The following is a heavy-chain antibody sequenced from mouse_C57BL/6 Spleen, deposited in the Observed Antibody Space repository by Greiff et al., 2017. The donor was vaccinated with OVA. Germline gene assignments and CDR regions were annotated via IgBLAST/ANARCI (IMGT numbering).Heavy chain of an antibody. Sequence: VQLQQSGPELVKPGASVKISCKASGYTFTDYYMNWVKQSPGKSLEWIGDINPNNGGTSYNQKFKGKATLTVDKSSSTAYMELRSLTSEDSAVDYCGRMTVVTDYWGQGTTLTVSS. V-gene: IGHV1-26*01. CDR2: INPNNGGT. D-gene: IGHD1-1*01. J-gene: IGHJ2*01. CDR1: GYTFTDYY. CDR3: GRMTVVTDY.